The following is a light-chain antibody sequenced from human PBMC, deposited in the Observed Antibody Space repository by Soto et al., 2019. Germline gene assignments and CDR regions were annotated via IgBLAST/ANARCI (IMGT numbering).Light chain of an antibody. CDR3: QQYANSPLT. Sequence: EIVLTQSPGTLSLSPGEGATLSCRVSQSVSSTYLAWYQQRPGQAPRLLIYGASSRATGIPDRFSGSGSGTDFTLTISRLEPEDFAVYYCQQYANSPLTFGPGTKVDIK. CDR1: QSVSSTY. J-gene: IGKJ3*01. CDR2: GAS. V-gene: IGKV3-20*01.